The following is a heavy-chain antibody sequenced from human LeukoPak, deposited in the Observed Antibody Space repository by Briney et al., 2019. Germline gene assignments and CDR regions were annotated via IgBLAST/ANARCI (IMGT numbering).Heavy chain of an antibody. Sequence: KNSQTLSLTCAISGDSASSNSAAWNWIRQSPSRGLEWLGRTYYRSKRYNDYAVSVKGRITINPDTSKNQFSLQLNSVTPEDTAVYYCASGRSESNDYYFADWGQGTLVTVSS. V-gene: IGHV6-1*01. D-gene: IGHD3-10*01. CDR1: GDSASSNSAA. CDR2: TYYRSKRYN. CDR3: ASGRSESNDYYFAD. J-gene: IGHJ4*02.